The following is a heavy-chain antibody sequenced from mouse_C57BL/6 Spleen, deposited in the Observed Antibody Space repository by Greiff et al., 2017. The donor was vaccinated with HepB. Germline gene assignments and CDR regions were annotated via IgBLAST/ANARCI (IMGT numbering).Heavy chain of an antibody. CDR3: ARQLRSYYAMDY. CDR1: GYTFTSYG. J-gene: IGHJ4*01. CDR2: IYPRSGNT. V-gene: IGHV1-81*01. Sequence: QVQLQQSGAELARPGASVKLSCKASGYTFTSYGISWVKQRTGQGLEWIGEIYPRSGNTYYNEKFKGKAILTADKSSSTAYMELRSLTSEDSAVYFCARQLRSYYAMDYWGQGTSVTVSS. D-gene: IGHD3-2*02.